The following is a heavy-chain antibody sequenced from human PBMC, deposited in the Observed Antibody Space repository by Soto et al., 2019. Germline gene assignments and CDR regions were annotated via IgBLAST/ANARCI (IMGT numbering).Heavy chain of an antibody. J-gene: IGHJ5*01. CDR3: VGDGNHWDLFDY. CDR2: IKRGGSET. Sequence: PGRSVRLSSAAPKFSFGRYWMTCVGHAPGKRLEGWANIKRGGSETHYADSVKGRFTISRDHAKHSLYLQMNSLRVEDTAVYYCVGDGNHWDLFDYWGQGTLVTGSS. D-gene: IGHD1-26*01. V-gene: IGHV3-7*01. CDR1: KFSFGRYW.